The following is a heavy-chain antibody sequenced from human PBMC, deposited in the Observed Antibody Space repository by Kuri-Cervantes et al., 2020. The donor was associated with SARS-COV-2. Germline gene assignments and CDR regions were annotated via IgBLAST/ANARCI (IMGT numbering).Heavy chain of an antibody. CDR1: GGSISSYY. Sequence: GGSLRLSCTVSGGSISSYYWSWVRQAPGKGLVWVSRINSDGSSTSYADSVKGRFTISRDNAKNTLYLQMNSLRAEDTAVYYCARAGTASDYDQYYYYYYGMDVWGQGTTVTVSS. J-gene: IGHJ6*02. CDR2: INSDGSST. CDR3: ARAGTASDYDQYYYYYYGMDV. V-gene: IGHV3-74*01. D-gene: IGHD5-12*01.